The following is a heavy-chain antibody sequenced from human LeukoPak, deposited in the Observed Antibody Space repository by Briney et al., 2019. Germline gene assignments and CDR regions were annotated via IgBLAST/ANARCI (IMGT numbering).Heavy chain of an antibody. CDR1: GFTFSTYA. V-gene: IGHV3-33*01. CDR3: ARDPDCSRNSCYEWHYYGMDV. D-gene: IGHD2-2*01. CDR2: IWYDGSDK. Sequence: PGGSLRLSCAASGFTFSTYAMHWVRQAPGKGLEWVAVIWYDGSDKYYADSVKGRFTISRDNSKNTLYLEMNTLRAEDTAVYYCARDPDCSRNSCYEWHYYGMDVWGQGTTVTVSS. J-gene: IGHJ6*02.